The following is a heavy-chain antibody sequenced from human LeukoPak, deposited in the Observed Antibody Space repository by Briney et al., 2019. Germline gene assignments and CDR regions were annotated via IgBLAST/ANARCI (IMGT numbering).Heavy chain of an antibody. CDR2: IYYSGST. V-gene: IGHV4-59*01. Sequence: SETLSLTCTVSGGSISSYYWSWIRQPPGKGLEWIGYIYYSGSTNYNPSLKSRVTISVDTSKNQFSLKLSSVTAADTAVYYCARFPFRYYYYGMDVWGQGTTVTVSS. J-gene: IGHJ6*02. CDR1: GGSISSYY. CDR3: ARFPFRYYYYGMDV. D-gene: IGHD2-21*01.